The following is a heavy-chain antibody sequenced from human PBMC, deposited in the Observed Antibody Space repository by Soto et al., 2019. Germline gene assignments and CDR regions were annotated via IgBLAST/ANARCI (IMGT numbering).Heavy chain of an antibody. D-gene: IGHD3-10*01. CDR1: GGTFSSYA. CDR3: ARDNERRGMVRGVIITPLDY. Sequence: ASVKVSCKASGGTFSSYAISWVRQAPGQGLEWMGGIIPILGIANYAQKFQGRVTITADKSTSTAYMELSSLRSEDTAVYYCARDNERRGMVRGVIITPLDYWGQGTLVTVSS. J-gene: IGHJ4*02. V-gene: IGHV1-69*10. CDR2: IIPILGIA.